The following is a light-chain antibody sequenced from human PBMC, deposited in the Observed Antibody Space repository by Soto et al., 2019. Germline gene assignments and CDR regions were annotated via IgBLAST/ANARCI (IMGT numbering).Light chain of an antibody. CDR1: QSVSSSY. Sequence: IGLTHSACTVSGSAGERATRSCRASQSVSSSYLAWYQQKPGQAPRLLIYGASSRATGIPDRFRGSGSGTDFTLTISRLEPEDFAVYFCQQYGSSPLTFGGGTRLEIK. CDR2: GAS. V-gene: IGKV3-20*01. J-gene: IGKJ5*01. CDR3: QQYGSSPLT.